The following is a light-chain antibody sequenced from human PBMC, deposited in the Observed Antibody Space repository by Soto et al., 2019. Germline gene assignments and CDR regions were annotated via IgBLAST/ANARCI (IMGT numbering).Light chain of an antibody. V-gene: IGKV3-20*01. CDR3: QQYGSSGT. J-gene: IGKJ1*01. CDR1: QSVSNNY. CDR2: GAS. Sequence: VCTQSPGTLSLSPGASAPLSGRASQSVSNNYLAWYQQKPGQAPRLLIYGASNRATGIPDRFSGSGSGTDFTLTISRLEPEDFAVYYCQQYGSSGTFGQGTKVDIK.